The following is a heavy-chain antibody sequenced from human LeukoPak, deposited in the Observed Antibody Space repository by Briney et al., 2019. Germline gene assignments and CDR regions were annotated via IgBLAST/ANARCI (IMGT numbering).Heavy chain of an antibody. CDR3: AKDWHILTGRNCFDP. CDR2: VSSYNGDT. J-gene: IGHJ5*01. D-gene: IGHD3-9*01. CDR1: GYTFDNYG. V-gene: IGHV1-18*01. Sequence: ASVRVSCKASGYTFDNYGISWVRQAPGQGLEWMGWVSSYNGDTNYAKKFHGRVTMSTDTSTRTAYMELRSLTLDDTAIYYCAKDWHILTGRNCFDPWGQGTLVTVSS.